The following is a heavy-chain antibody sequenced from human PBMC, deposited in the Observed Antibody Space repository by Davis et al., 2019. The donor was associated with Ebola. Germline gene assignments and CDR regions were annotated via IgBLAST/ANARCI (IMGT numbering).Heavy chain of an antibody. D-gene: IGHD7-27*01. V-gene: IGHV1-18*01. CDR3: ARDGAQLGIGAPSSDY. J-gene: IGHJ4*02. CDR1: GYTFTSYG. CDR2: ISAYNGNT. Sequence: ASVKVSCKASGYTFTSYGISWVRQAPGQGLEWMGWISAYNGNTNYAQKLQGRVTMTTDTSTSTAYMELRSLRSDDTAVYYCARDGAQLGIGAPSSDYWGQGTLVTVSS.